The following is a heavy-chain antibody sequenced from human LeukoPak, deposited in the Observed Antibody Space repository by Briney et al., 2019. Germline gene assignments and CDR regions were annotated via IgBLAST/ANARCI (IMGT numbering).Heavy chain of an antibody. J-gene: IGHJ4*02. CDR3: ASGDFWSDPLDY. V-gene: IGHV1-24*01. CDR1: GYTLTELS. D-gene: IGHD3-3*01. Sequence: GASVKVSCKVSGYTLTELSMHWVRQAPGKGLEWMGGFDPEDGETIYAQKFQGRVTMTEDTSTDTAYMELSSLRSEDTAVYYCASGDFWSDPLDYWGQGTLVTVSS. CDR2: FDPEDGET.